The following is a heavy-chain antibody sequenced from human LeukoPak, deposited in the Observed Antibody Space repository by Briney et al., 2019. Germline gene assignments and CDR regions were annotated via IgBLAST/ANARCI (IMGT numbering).Heavy chain of an antibody. V-gene: IGHV5-51*01. J-gene: IGHJ5*02. CDR2: IYPGDSDI. CDR3: VKPAGTGRWFDP. Sequence: GESLKIACKASGYSFTSYWIGWVRQMPGKGLEWMGIIYPGDSDIRYSPSFEGQVSISADTSMNTAYLHWSSLKASDTATYFCVKPAGTGRWFDPWGQGTLVTVSS. D-gene: IGHD2-8*02. CDR1: GYSFTSYW.